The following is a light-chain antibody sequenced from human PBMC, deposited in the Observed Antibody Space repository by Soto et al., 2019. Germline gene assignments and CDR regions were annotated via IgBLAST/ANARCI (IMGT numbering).Light chain of an antibody. CDR3: QQLNNWPWT. CDR2: SAS. J-gene: IGKJ1*01. CDR1: QDVTTN. Sequence: EIRMTQFPATLSASPGGGATLSCRAAQDVTTNFAWYQQKPGQAPRIIIYSASRGATGFPARFSGSASGTDFNLTIRRLQSEDCAVYYGQQLNNWPWTFGQGTKGDIK. V-gene: IGKV3-15*01.